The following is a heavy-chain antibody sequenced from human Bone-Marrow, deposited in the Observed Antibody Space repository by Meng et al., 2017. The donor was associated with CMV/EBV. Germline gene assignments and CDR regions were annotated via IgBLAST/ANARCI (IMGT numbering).Heavy chain of an antibody. CDR3: ARVAYSTVVVPALGAFDI. CDR2: INPNSGGT. V-gene: IGHV1-2*02. D-gene: IGHD2-2*01. Sequence: ASVKVSCKASGYTFTGYYMHWVRQAPGQGLEWMGWINPNSGGTNYAQKFQGRVTMTRDTSISTAYMELSRLRSDDTALYYCARVAYSTVVVPALGAFDIWGQGTMVTVSS. CDR1: GYTFTGYY. J-gene: IGHJ3*02.